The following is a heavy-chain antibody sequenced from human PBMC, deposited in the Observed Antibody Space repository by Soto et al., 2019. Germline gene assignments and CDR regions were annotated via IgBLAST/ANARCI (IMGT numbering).Heavy chain of an antibody. Sequence: QVQLVQSGAEVKNPGASVKVSCKTSGYVFTSYGIGWARQAPGQGLEWMGWINTYNGNTNYTQNLQGRGTLNTDTPTRTAYMELRSLRSNDTGIYYCVLVDVYVTPSPQDVWGQGTTVNVSS. CDR2: INTYNGNT. CDR3: VLVDVYVTPSPQDV. J-gene: IGHJ6*02. CDR1: GYVFTSYG. V-gene: IGHV1-18*01. D-gene: IGHD3-16*01.